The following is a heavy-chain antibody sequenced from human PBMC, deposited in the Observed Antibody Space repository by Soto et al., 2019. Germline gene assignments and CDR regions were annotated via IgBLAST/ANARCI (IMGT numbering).Heavy chain of an antibody. D-gene: IGHD4-4*01. V-gene: IGHV4-30-4*02. CDR3: ARVRYSVQNLAY. CDR1: GAPIRSADYY. Sequence: SDTLSLTCKVSGAPIRSADYYWSWVRQAPGKGLEWIGYIYYMGRTCYSPSLNRRLDISVDVSKDVSSLRLTSVAASDTAVYFCARVRYSVQNLAYWGPGMSVTVSS. J-gene: IGHJ4*02. CDR2: IYYMGRT.